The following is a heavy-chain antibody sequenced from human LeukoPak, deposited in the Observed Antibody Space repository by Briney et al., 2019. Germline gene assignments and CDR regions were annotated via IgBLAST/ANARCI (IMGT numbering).Heavy chain of an antibody. J-gene: IGHJ3*02. CDR1: GGSFSNFY. D-gene: IGHD1-26*01. CDR2: INHDGST. V-gene: IGHV4-34*01. CDR3: AIAGGGSYSFLEAFDI. Sequence: PSETLSLTCAVYGGSFSNFYWSWFRQPPGSGLEWIGEINHDGSTKYNPSLKSRVTISVDTSKNQFSLKLSSVTTADTAVYYCAIAGGGSYSFLEAFDIWGQGTMVTVSS.